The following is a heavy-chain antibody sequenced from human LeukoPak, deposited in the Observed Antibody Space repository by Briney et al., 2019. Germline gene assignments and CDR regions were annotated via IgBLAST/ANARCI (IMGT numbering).Heavy chain of an antibody. CDR1: GGSISSSSYY. V-gene: IGHV4-39*07. CDR3: ARDKVSVYYYGMDV. CDR2: IYYSGNT. J-gene: IGHJ6*02. D-gene: IGHD6-6*01. Sequence: SETLSLTCTVSGGSISSSSYYWGWIRQPPGKGLELIGSIYYSGNTNYNPSLKSRVTMSVDTSKNQFSLKLTSVTAADTAVYYCARDKVSVYYYGMDVWGQGTTVIVSS.